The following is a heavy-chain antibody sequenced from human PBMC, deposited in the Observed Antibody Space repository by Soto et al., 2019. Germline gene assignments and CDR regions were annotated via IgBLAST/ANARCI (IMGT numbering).Heavy chain of an antibody. CDR3: ARNNWGIDY. Sequence: EVQLVESGGGLVQPGGSLTLSCAASGFTFSSHWMHWVRQAPGKGLMWVSRIDSEGGTIDYADSVEGRFTISRDNVKKILYLQMSRLRADDTAVYYCARNNWGIDYWGQGVLVTVSS. CDR2: IDSEGGTI. J-gene: IGHJ4*02. D-gene: IGHD7-27*01. V-gene: IGHV3-74*01. CDR1: GFTFSSHW.